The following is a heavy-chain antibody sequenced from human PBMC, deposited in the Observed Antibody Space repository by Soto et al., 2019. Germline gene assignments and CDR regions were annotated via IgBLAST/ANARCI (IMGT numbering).Heavy chain of an antibody. D-gene: IGHD3-9*01. J-gene: IGHJ5*02. CDR3: VKVSTFYDILTGYYSTNFFDP. CDR1: GFTFSEYS. CDR2: ISSDGDIT. V-gene: IGHV3-64D*06. Sequence: GGSLRLSCSASGFTFSEYSMHWVRQAPGKGLQYVSTISSDGDITYYTDSVKGRFTISRDNSKNTLYLQMNSLRPEDTAVYYCVKVSTFYDILTGYYSTNFFDPWGQGTLVTVSS.